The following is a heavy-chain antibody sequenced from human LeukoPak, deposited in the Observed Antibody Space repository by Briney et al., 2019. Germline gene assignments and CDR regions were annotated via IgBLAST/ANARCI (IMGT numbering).Heavy chain of an antibody. J-gene: IGHJ4*02. D-gene: IGHD3-9*01. V-gene: IGHV3-9*01. CDR2: ISWNSGSI. CDR3: AKDKIRGGAILTGYPDY. Sequence: GRSLRLSCAASGFTFDDYAMHWVRQAPGQGLEWVSGISWNSGSIGYADSVKGRFTISRDNAKNSLYLQMNSLRAEDTALYYCAKDKIRGGAILTGYPDYWGQGTLVTVSS. CDR1: GFTFDDYA.